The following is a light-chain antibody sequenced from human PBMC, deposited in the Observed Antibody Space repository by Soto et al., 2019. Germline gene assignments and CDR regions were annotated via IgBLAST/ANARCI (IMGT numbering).Light chain of an antibody. CDR3: QQYGHSLWT. Sequence: VLPLSPGTLSFSPGERASLSCRASQSVSSGHLAWYQQKPGQAPRLLIYGASSRATGIPDRFSGSGSGTDFTLTISRLEPEDYAVYYCQQYGHSLWTFGQGTKVDIK. V-gene: IGKV3-20*01. J-gene: IGKJ1*01. CDR1: QSVSSGH. CDR2: GAS.